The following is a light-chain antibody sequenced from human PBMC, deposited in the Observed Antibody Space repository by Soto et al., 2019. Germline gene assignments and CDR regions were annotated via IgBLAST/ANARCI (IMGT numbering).Light chain of an antibody. CDR3: QQYDNLPSIT. CDR2: DAS. J-gene: IGKJ5*01. CDR1: QDISNY. V-gene: IGKV1-33*01. Sequence: DIQMTQSPSSLSASVGDRVTITYQASQDISNYLNWYQQKPGKAPKLLIYDASNLETGVPSRFSGSRSGTDFTFTISNLQPEDIATYYCQQYDNLPSITFGQGTRLEIK.